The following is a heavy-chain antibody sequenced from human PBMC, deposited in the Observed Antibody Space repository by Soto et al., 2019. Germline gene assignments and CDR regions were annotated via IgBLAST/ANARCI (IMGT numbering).Heavy chain of an antibody. Sequence: QVQLVQSGAEVKKPGSSVKVSCKASGGTFSSYAISWVRQAPGQGLEWIGYIYHTGNTNYNPSLTSRVTISTDTSENQFSLRLMSVTAADTAIYYCTATRFLEWVWGQGTLVTVSS. D-gene: IGHD3-3*01. V-gene: IGHV4-59*07. CDR3: TATRFLEWV. CDR1: GGTFSSYA. CDR2: IYHTGNT. J-gene: IGHJ4*02.